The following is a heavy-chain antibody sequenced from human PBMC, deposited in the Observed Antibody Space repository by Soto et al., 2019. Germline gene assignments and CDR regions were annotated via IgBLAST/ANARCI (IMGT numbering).Heavy chain of an antibody. CDR1: GYTFSGYY. D-gene: IGHD2-2*02. Sequence: EASVKVSCKASGYTFSGYYIHWLRQAPGQGLEWMGWINPNSGGTNYAQKFQGRVTVTRDTPTSTAYMELSRLTSDGTAVYYCARSLTEGYCTITGCYTRPLYGMDVWGQGTTVTVSS. CDR3: ARSLTEGYCTITGCYTRPLYGMDV. CDR2: INPNSGGT. V-gene: IGHV1-2*02. J-gene: IGHJ6*02.